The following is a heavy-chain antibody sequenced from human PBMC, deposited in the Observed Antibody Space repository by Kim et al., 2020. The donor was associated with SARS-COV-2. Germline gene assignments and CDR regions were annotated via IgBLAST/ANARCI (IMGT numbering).Heavy chain of an antibody. D-gene: IGHD2-2*01. V-gene: IGHV5-51*01. Sequence: SFQGQVTISADKSISTAYLQWSSLKASDTAMYYCARHGCSSTSCYGWFDPWGQGTLVTVSS. CDR3: ARHGCSSTSCYGWFDP. J-gene: IGHJ5*02.